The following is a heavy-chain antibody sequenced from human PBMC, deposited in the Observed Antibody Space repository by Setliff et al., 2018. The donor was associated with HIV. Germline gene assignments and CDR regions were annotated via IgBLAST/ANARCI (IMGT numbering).Heavy chain of an antibody. D-gene: IGHD2-21*01. V-gene: IGHV3-30*18. Sequence: TGGSLRLSCAASGFTFSTHGMHWVRQAPGKGLGWVAIISYDGTSKHYADSVKGRFTISRDNSKNTLYLHMNNLRGDDTAVYYCAKGCGGAGFCYYADYWGQGTVVTVSS. CDR1: GFTFSTHG. CDR2: ISYDGTSK. J-gene: IGHJ4*02. CDR3: AKGCGGAGFCYYADY.